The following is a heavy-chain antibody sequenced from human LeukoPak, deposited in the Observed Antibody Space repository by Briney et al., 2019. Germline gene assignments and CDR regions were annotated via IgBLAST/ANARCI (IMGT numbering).Heavy chain of an antibody. V-gene: IGHV1-24*01. CDR3: ATGRRSTGGGLGY. CDR1: RYTLSELS. Sequence: ASVKVSCKHSRYTLSELSVHWGPQAPRTGRGWMGGFEPEDREIIYALKSQCRVTITEDTSTDTAYMDLNSMISEDTAVYYCATGRRSTGGGLGYWGQGTLVTVSS. J-gene: IGHJ4*02. CDR2: FEPEDREI. D-gene: IGHD3-16*01.